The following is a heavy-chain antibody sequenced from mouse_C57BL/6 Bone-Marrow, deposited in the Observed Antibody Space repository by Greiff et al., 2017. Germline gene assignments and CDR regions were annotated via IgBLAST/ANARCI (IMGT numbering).Heavy chain of an antibody. V-gene: IGHV1-85*01. Sequence: LQESGPELVKPGASVKLSCKASGYNFTSYDINWVKQRPGQGLEWIGWIYPRDGSTKYNEKFKGKATLTVDTSSSTAYMELHSLTSEDSAVYFCARVEFDGSSGDWYFDVWGTGTTVTVSS. CDR3: ARVEFDGSSGDWYFDV. J-gene: IGHJ1*03. D-gene: IGHD1-1*01. CDR1: GYNFTSYD. CDR2: IYPRDGST.